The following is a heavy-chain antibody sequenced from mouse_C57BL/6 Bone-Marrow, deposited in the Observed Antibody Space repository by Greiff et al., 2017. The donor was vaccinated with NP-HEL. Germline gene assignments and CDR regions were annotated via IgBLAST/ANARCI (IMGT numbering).Heavy chain of an antibody. J-gene: IGHJ3*01. Sequence: EVQLVESGGGLVKPGGSLKLSCAASGFTFSSYAMSWVRQTPEKRLEWVATISDGGSYTYYPDNVKGRFTISRDNAKNNLYLQMSHLKSEDTAMCYCARENYGNSWFAYWGQGTLVTVSA. CDR2: ISDGGSYT. V-gene: IGHV5-4*01. CDR3: ARENYGNSWFAY. D-gene: IGHD2-1*01. CDR1: GFTFSSYA.